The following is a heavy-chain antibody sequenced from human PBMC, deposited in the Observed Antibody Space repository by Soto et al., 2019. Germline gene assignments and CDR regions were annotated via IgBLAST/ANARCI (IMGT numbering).Heavy chain of an antibody. CDR3: AKSLGVTGTTSLFDY. CDR2: ISWNSGSI. CDR1: GFTFDDYA. Sequence: EVQLVESGGGLVQPGRSLRLSCAASGFTFDDYAMHWVRQAPGKGLEWVSGISWNSGSIGYADSVKGRFTISRDNAKNSLYLQMNSLRADDTALYYCAKSLGVTGTTSLFDYWGQGTLVTVSS. V-gene: IGHV3-9*01. D-gene: IGHD1-20*01. J-gene: IGHJ4*02.